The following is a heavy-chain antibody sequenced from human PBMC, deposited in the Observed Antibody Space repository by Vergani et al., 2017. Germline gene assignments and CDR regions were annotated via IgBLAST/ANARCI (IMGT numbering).Heavy chain of an antibody. CDR3: AVRPRVNRVGGEIVKKRTFDY. Sequence: QVQLQQWGAGVVKPSGTLSLTCAVFGESFSSFYWSWIRQPPGKGLEWIGEINNDGDTNYNPSLESRVTVSRDTAKNQFSLNLMSVTAADTAMYYCAVRPRVNRVGGEIVKKRTFDYWSQGSLVTVSS. V-gene: IGHV4-34*02. CDR2: INNDGDT. D-gene: IGHD2/OR15-2a*01. J-gene: IGHJ4*02. CDR1: GESFSSFY.